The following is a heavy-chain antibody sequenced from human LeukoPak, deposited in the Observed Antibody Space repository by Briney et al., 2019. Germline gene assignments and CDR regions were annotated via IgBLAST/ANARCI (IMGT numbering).Heavy chain of an antibody. CDR1: GFTFSSYS. CDR3: ARRNSTWFGELLSSYYYYYGMDV. CDR2: ISSSSSYI. J-gene: IGHJ6*02. V-gene: IGHV3-21*01. Sequence: GGSLRLSCAASGFTFSSYSMNWVRQAPGKGLEWVSSISSSSSYIYYADSVKGRFTISRDNAKNSLYLQMNSLRAEDTAVYYCARRNSTWFGELLSSYYYYYGMDVWGQGTTVTVSS. D-gene: IGHD3-10*01.